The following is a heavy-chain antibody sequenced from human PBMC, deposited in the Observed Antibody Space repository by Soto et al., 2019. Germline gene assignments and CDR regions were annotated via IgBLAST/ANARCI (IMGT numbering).Heavy chain of an antibody. Sequence: QITLNESGPTVVRPTETLTLTCRFSGFSLTTSGVGVGWVRQSPGKAPEGLALIYWDDDKRYSESLKSRLTITKDTSKNQVVLTVANLDPTDTATYSCAHRVLRTVFGLVTTTAIYFDFWGQGTPVAVSS. D-gene: IGHD3-3*01. CDR1: GFSLTTSGVG. CDR2: IYWDDDK. J-gene: IGHJ4*02. V-gene: IGHV2-5*02. CDR3: AHRVLRTVFGLVTTTAIYFDF.